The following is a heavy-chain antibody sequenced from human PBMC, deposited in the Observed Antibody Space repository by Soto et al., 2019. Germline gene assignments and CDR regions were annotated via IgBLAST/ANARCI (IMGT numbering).Heavy chain of an antibody. J-gene: IGHJ4*02. Sequence: EVQLVESGGGLVQPGGSLRLSCAASGFTFSNAWMSWVRQAPGKGLEWVGRIKSKTDGGKTDYAAPVKGRFTISRDDSKNTLDLQMNSLKTEDTAVYYCTTAIRGSYRYPYYFDYWGQGTLVTVSS. D-gene: IGHD3-16*02. V-gene: IGHV3-15*01. CDR2: IKSKTDGGKT. CDR1: GFTFSNAW. CDR3: TTAIRGSYRYPYYFDY.